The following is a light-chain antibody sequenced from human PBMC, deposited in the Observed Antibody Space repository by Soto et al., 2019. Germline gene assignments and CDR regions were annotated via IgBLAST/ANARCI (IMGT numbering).Light chain of an antibody. CDR1: QSISSW. Sequence: DIQMTQSPSTLFASVGDRVTITCRASQSISSWLAWYQQKPGKAPKLLIYKASSLKSGVPSRFSGSGSGTEFTLTISSLQPDDFATYYCQQYNSYSPYTFGQGTKLEIK. V-gene: IGKV1-5*03. CDR3: QQYNSYSPYT. CDR2: KAS. J-gene: IGKJ2*01.